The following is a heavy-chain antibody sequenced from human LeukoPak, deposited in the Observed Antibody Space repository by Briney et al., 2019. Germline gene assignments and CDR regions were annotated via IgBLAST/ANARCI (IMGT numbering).Heavy chain of an antibody. Sequence: GGSLRLSCAASGFIFSHYGMHWVRQAPGKGLEWVADIWSDGSNRFYAGSVKGRFTISRDNAQNTVFLQMNSLRAEDTAMYYCARDAQRGFDYSNSLRYWGHGTLVTVSS. D-gene: IGHD4-11*01. V-gene: IGHV3-33*01. CDR2: IWSDGSNR. J-gene: IGHJ4*01. CDR3: ARDAQRGFDYSNSLRY. CDR1: GFIFSHYG.